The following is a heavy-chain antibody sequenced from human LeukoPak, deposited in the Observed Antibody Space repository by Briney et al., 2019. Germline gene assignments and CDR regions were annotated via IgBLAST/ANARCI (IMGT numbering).Heavy chain of an antibody. CDR3: AHIMITFGGVLRDDAFDV. J-gene: IGHJ3*01. D-gene: IGHD3-16*01. V-gene: IGHV2-5*01. Sequence: SGPTLVNPTQTLTLTCSFSGFSLIARGVGVGWIPHSPGKALEWVAIIYWYNDKRYSPYLNNRLSITKDTPNNQVVLTMTNMDPVDTGTYFCAHIMITFGGVLRDDAFDVWGPGTVVTVSP. CDR1: GFSLIARGVG. CDR2: IYWYNDK.